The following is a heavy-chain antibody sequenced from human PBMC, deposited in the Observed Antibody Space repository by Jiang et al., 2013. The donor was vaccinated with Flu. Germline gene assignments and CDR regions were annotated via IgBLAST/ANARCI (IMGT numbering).Heavy chain of an antibody. D-gene: IGHD1-14*01. CDR3: ATYEEGGGGTGY. Sequence: GSGLVKPSQTLSLTCTVSGGSISSGGYHWSWIRQPAGKGLEWIGAIQNNGNTNYNPSLRSRLSISVDTSRNQFSLELSSVTAADTAIYYCATYEEGGGGTGYWGQGTLVTVSS. CDR2: IQNNGNT. J-gene: IGHJ4*02. V-gene: IGHV4-61*02. CDR1: GGSISSGGYH.